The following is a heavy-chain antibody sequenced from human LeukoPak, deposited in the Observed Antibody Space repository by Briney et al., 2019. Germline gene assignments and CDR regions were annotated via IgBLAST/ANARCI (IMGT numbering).Heavy chain of an antibody. J-gene: IGHJ4*02. Sequence: GESLKISCKSSGYTFTSFCIGWVRQMPGKGLEWMGIIYPGDSDTRYSPSFQGQVTISAVKSIGTAYLHWSSLKASDTAMYYCTRQSLRGVSYFAFWGQGTLVTVSA. CDR2: IYPGDSDT. CDR1: GYTFTSFC. V-gene: IGHV5-51*01. D-gene: IGHD3-10*01. CDR3: TRQSLRGVSYFAF.